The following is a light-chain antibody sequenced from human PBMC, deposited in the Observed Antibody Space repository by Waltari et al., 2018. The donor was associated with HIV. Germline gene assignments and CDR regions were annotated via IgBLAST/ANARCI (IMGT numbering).Light chain of an antibody. CDR1: SRDVGGYNY. V-gene: IGLV2-14*01. CDR3: SSYTSSSTWV. Sequence: QSALTQPASVSGSPGQSITISCTGTSRDVGGYNYVSWYQQYPDKAPKLMIYEVSNRTSGASNRFSGSKSGNTASLTISGLQAEDEADYYCSSYTSSSTWVFGGGTKLTVL. CDR2: EVS. J-gene: IGLJ3*02.